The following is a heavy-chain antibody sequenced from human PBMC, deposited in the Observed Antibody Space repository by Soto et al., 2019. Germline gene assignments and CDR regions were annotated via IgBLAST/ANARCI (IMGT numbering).Heavy chain of an antibody. D-gene: IGHD2-21*01. J-gene: IGHJ5*02. Sequence: EVQLVESGGGLVQPGGSLRLSCAASGFTFSSYEMNWVRQAPGKGLEWVSYISSSGSTIYYADSVKGRFTISRDNAKNSLYLRMNSLRAEDTAVYYCARGIVARWFDPWGQGTLVTVSS. V-gene: IGHV3-48*03. CDR3: ARGIVARWFDP. CDR2: ISSSGSTI. CDR1: GFTFSSYE.